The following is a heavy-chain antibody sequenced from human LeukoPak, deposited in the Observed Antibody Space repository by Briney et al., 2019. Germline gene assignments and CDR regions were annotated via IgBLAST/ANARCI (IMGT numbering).Heavy chain of an antibody. J-gene: IGHJ4*02. CDR1: GFTFSDYW. Sequence: GGSLRLSCAASGFTFSDYWMHWVRQTPGKGLVWVSRISYDGGGTNYAESVKGRFTISRDNSKNTLYLQMNSLRAEDTAVYYCARVNIWGQGTLVTVSS. CDR2: ISYDGGGT. CDR3: ARVNI. V-gene: IGHV3-74*01.